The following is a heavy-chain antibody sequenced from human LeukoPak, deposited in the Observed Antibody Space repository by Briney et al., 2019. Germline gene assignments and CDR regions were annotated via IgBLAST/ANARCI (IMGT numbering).Heavy chain of an antibody. CDR3: ATAEYYYDSSGYYTFDY. D-gene: IGHD3-22*01. V-gene: IGHV1-24*01. Sequence: ASVKVSCKVSGYTLTELSMHWVRQAHGRGLEWMGGFDPEDGETIYAQKFQGRVTMTEDTSTDTAYMELSSLRSEDTAVYYCATAEYYYDSSGYYTFDYWGQGTLVTVSS. CDR1: GYTLTELS. J-gene: IGHJ4*02. CDR2: FDPEDGET.